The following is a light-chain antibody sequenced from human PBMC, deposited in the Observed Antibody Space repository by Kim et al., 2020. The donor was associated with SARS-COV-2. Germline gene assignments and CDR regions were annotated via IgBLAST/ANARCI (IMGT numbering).Light chain of an antibody. CDR2: QDT. Sequence: SYGLTQPPSVSVSPGQTASITCSGDKLGDKYAYWYQQKPGQSPVLVIYQDTKRPSGIPERFSGSNSGNTATLTISGTQAMDEADYYCQAWDKSTVIFGGGTQLTVL. CDR3: QAWDKSTVI. J-gene: IGLJ2*01. V-gene: IGLV3-1*01. CDR1: KLGDKY.